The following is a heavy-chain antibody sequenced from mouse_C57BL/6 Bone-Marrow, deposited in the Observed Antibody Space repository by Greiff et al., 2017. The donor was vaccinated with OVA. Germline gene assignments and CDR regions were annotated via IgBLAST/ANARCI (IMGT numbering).Heavy chain of an antibody. CDR2: INPYNGGT. Sequence: VQLQQSGPVLVKPGASVKMSCKASGYTFTDYYMNWVKQSHGKSLEWIGVINPYNGGTSYNQKFKGKATLTVDKSSSTAYMELNSLTSEDSAVYYCAREGYGNSGWFAYWGQGTLVTVSA. V-gene: IGHV1-19*01. CDR3: AREGYGNSGWFAY. J-gene: IGHJ3*01. CDR1: GYTFTDYY. D-gene: IGHD2-1*01.